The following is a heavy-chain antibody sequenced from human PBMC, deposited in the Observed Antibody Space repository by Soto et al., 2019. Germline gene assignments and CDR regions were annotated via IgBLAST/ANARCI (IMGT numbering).Heavy chain of an antibody. CDR1: GGSISSSSYY. J-gene: IGHJ4*02. D-gene: IGHD2-2*01. CDR2: IYYSGST. V-gene: IGHV4-39*01. CDR3: SRVVVPAASSGVVDY. Sequence: SETLSLTCTVSGGSISSSSYYWGWVRQPPGKGLEWIGSIYYSGSTYYNPSLKSRVTISVDTSKNQFSLKLSSVTAADTSVYFCSRVVVPAASSGVVDYWGQGTLVTISS.